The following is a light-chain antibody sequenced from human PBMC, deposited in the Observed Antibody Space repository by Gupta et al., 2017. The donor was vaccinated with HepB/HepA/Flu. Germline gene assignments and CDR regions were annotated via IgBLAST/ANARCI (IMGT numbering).Light chain of an antibody. CDR3: QQWDSTPYT. V-gene: IGKV4-1*01. J-gene: IGKJ2*01. CDR1: QSVLYSSNNKNY. CDR2: WAS. Sequence: DIVMTQSPDSLAVSLGERATINCKSSQSVLYSSNNKNYLAWYQQKPGQPPKLLIYWASTRESGVPDRFSGSGSGTDFTLTISSLQAEDVAVYYCQQWDSTPYTFGQGTKLEIK.